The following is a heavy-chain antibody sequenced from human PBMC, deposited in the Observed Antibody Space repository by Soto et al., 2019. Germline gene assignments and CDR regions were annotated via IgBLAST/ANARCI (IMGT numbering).Heavy chain of an antibody. V-gene: IGHV4-61*05. CDR3: ARHVLVPPKIFGVVTHIDY. CDR1: NGSISSAIYY. D-gene: IGHD3-3*01. CDR2: IYYSGST. Sequence: PSETLSLTCTVSNGSISSAIYYWGWIRQPPGKGLEWIGYIYYSGSTNYNPSLKSRVTISVDTSKNQFSLKLSSVTAADTAVYYCARHVLVPPKIFGVVTHIDYWGQGTLVTVSS. J-gene: IGHJ4*02.